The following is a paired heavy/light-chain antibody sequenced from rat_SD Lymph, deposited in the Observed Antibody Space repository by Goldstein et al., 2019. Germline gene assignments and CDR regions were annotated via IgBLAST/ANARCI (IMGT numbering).Light chain of an antibody. CDR1: SSVSN. CDR3: QQWSSNPLT. J-gene: IGKJ5*01. Sequence: EIVLTQSPTTTAASPGEKVTITCLASSSVSNMYWYQQKSGASPKLLIYSTSSLASGVPDRFSGSGSGTSYSLTINTMEAEDAATYYCQQWSSNPLTFGSGTKLEIK. V-gene: IGKV4S4*01. CDR2: STS.
Heavy chain of an antibody. CDR2: IYAGDGGT. V-gene: IGHV1-25*01. CDR3: AREDNNYYFDY. CDR1: GYTFSTSY. Sequence: QVKLQQSGAELVKPGASVKLSCKTSGYTFSTSYMSWFKQIPGQSIEWIGMIYAGDGGTGYNQKFKGKATLTVDTSSSTAYMDLSSLTTEDSAVYFCAREDNNYYFDYWGQGVMVTVSS. D-gene: IGHD1-10*01. J-gene: IGHJ2*01.